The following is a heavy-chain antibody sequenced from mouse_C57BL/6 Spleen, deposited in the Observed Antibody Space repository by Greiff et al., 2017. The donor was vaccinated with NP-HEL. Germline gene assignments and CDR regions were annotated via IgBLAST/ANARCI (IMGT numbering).Heavy chain of an antibody. CDR2: ISDGGSYT. J-gene: IGHJ2*01. Sequence: EVKLMESGGGLEKPGGSLKLSCAASGFTFSSYAMSWVRPTPEKRLEWVATISDGGSYTYYPDNVKGRFTISRDNAKNNLYLQMSHLKSEDTAMYYCARDYYSKFFDYWGQGTTLTVSS. V-gene: IGHV5-4*01. CDR3: ARDYYSKFFDY. D-gene: IGHD2-5*01. CDR1: GFTFSSYA.